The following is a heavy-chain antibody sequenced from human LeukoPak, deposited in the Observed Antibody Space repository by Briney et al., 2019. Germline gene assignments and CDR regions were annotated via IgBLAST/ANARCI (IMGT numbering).Heavy chain of an antibody. V-gene: IGHV3-23*01. CDR2: ISGSGGST. J-gene: IGHJ4*02. CDR1: GFTFSSYA. CDR3: AKNRLKSYPGTDFDY. Sequence: PGGSPRLSCAASGFTFSSYAMSWVRQAPGKGLEWVSAISGSGGSTYYADSVKGRFTISRDNSKNTLYLQMNSLRAEDTAVYYCAKNRLKSYPGTDFDYWGQGTLVTVSS. D-gene: IGHD3-10*01.